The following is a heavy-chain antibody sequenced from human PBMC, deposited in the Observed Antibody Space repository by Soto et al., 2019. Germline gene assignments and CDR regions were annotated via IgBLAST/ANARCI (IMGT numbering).Heavy chain of an antibody. CDR2: IYYSGST. D-gene: IGHD1-26*01. J-gene: IGHJ3*02. CDR3: AREADIVGAHDAFDI. Sequence: SETLSLTCTVSGGSISSGDYYWSWIRQPPGKGLEWIGYIYYSGSTYYNPSLKSRVTISVDTAKNQFSLKLSSVTAADTAVYYCAREADIVGAHDAFDIWGQGTMVTVSS. V-gene: IGHV4-30-4*01. CDR1: GGSISSGDYY.